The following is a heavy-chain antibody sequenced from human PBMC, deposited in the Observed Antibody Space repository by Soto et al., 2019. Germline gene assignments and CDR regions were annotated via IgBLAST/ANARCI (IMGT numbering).Heavy chain of an antibody. J-gene: IGHJ3*02. CDR1: GYSFTSYW. D-gene: IGHD3-22*01. CDR2: IDPSDSYT. CDR3: ASLYDSSGYYWDTDAFDI. Sequence: GESLKNSCKGSGYSFTSYWISWVRQMPGKGLEWMGRIDPSDSYTNYSPSFQGHVTISADKSISTAYLQWSSLKASDTAMYYCASLYDSSGYYWDTDAFDIWGQGTLVTVSS. V-gene: IGHV5-10-1*01.